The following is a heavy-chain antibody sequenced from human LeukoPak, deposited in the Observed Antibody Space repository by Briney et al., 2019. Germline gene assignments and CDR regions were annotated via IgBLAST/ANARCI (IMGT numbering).Heavy chain of an antibody. D-gene: IGHD3-9*01. CDR1: GFTFSSYS. Sequence: GGSLRLSCAASGFTFSSYSMNWVRQAPGKGLEWVSSISSSSSYIYYADSVKGRFTISRDNAKNSLYLQMNSLRAEDTAVYYCAREPQEGYDILTGYYTYWGQGTLVTVSS. CDR2: ISSSSSYI. CDR3: AREPQEGYDILTGYYTY. V-gene: IGHV3-21*01. J-gene: IGHJ4*02.